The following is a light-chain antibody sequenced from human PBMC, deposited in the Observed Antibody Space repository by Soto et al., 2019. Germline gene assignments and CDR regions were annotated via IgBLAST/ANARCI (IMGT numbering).Light chain of an antibody. CDR3: QSYDNSLSGAYV. Sequence: QAVVTQPPSVSGAPGQRVTISCTGSSSNIGARYDVHWYQQLPGTAPKLLIYGNNNRPSGVPDRFSGSKSGTSASLAITGLQAEDEADYYCQSYDNSLSGAYVFGTGTKLTVL. CDR2: GNN. V-gene: IGLV1-40*01. J-gene: IGLJ1*01. CDR1: SSNIGARYD.